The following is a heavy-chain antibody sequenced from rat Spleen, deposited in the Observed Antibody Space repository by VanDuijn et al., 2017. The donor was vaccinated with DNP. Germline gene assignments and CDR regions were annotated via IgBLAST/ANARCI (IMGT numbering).Heavy chain of an antibody. J-gene: IGHJ4*01. D-gene: IGHD1-1*01. V-gene: IGHV5-58*01. CDR1: GFTFSNYW. CDR3: TKDLQWYAMDA. CDR2: INPDGAST. Sequence: EVQLVESGGDLVQPGRSLKLSCAASGFTFSNYWMTWIRQVPGKGLDWVASINPDGASTYYLDSVKGRFTISRDNAENTVYLQMDSLRSEDTATYYCTKDLQWYAMDAWGQGTSVTVS.